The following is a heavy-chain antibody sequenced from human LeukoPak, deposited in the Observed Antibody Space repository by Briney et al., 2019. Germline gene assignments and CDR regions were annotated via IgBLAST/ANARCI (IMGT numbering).Heavy chain of an antibody. D-gene: IGHD2-2*01. V-gene: IGHV3-23*01. Sequence: SGGSLRLSCAASGFTFSSYAMSWVRQAPGKGLEWVSAISGGGDSTFYADSVKGRFTISRDNSKNTLYLQMSSLRAEDTPIYYCAKEEYSTRYYYYGMDVWGQGTTVTVSS. CDR3: AKEEYSTRYYYYGMDV. CDR2: ISGGGDST. CDR1: GFTFSSYA. J-gene: IGHJ6*02.